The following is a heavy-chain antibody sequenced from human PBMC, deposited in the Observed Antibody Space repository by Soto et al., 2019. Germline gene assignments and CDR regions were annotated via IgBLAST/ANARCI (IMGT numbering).Heavy chain of an antibody. CDR2: IYYSGST. CDR1: GGSISSGDYY. Sequence: PSETLSLTCTVSGGSISSGDYYWSWIRQPPGKGLERIGYIYYSGSTYYNPSLKSRVTISVDTSKNQFSLKLSSVTAADTAVYYCARGQAAAPAMDVWGQGTTVTVSS. V-gene: IGHV4-30-4*01. D-gene: IGHD6-13*01. J-gene: IGHJ6*02. CDR3: ARGQAAAPAMDV.